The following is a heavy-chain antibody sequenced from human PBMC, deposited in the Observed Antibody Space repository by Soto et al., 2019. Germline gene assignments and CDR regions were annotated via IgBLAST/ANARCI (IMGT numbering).Heavy chain of an antibody. V-gene: IGHV1-24*01. D-gene: IGHD4-17*01. Sequence: ASVKVSCKVSGYTLTELSMHWVLQAPGKGLEWMGGFDPEDGETIYAQKFQGRVTMTEDTSTDTAYMELSSLRSEDTAVYYCATTPYGDNWFDPWGQGTLITVSS. CDR2: FDPEDGET. J-gene: IGHJ5*02. CDR1: GYTLTELS. CDR3: ATTPYGDNWFDP.